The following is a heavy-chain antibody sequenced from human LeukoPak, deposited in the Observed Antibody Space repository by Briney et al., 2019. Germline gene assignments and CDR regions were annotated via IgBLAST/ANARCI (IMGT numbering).Heavy chain of an antibody. CDR2: TSSDLNVK. Sequence: GGSLRLSCAASGFTFRNYVIHWVRQAPGKGLEWVAVTSSDLNVKLYADSVKGRFTISRDNSKNTLYLQMNSLRAEDTAVYYCAKDRTGYSYGYFLSPWGQGTLVTVSS. CDR1: GFTFRNYV. D-gene: IGHD5-18*01. V-gene: IGHV3-30*18. CDR3: AKDRTGYSYGYFLSP. J-gene: IGHJ5*02.